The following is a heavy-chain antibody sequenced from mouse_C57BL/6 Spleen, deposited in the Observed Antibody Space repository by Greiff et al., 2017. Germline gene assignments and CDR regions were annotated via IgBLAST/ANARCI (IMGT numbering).Heavy chain of an antibody. CDR3: TPYYYGSSFWFAY. D-gene: IGHD1-1*01. J-gene: IGHJ3*01. Sequence: QVQLQQPGAELVKPGASVKVSCKASGYTFTSYWMHWVKQRPGQGLEWIGRIHPSDSDTNYNQKFKGKATLTVDKSSSTAYMELSSLTNEDSAVYYCTPYYYGSSFWFAYWGQGTLVTVSA. CDR2: IHPSDSDT. CDR1: GYTFTSYW. V-gene: IGHV1-74*01.